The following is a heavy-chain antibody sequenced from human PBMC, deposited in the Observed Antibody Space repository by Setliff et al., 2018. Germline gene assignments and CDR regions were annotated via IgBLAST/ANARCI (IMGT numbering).Heavy chain of an antibody. J-gene: IGHJ5*02. CDR3: ARGRNVAARLLDT. D-gene: IGHD6-6*01. CDR2: VNYSAST. CDR1: GGSFSGYY. Sequence: SETLSLTCAVCGGSFSGYYWSWVRQPPGKGLEWIGEVNYSASTSHNPSLKSRVTISIDTSKDQFSLRMSSVSAADAAIYYCARGRNVAARLLDTWGQGSRVTVSS. V-gene: IGHV4-34*01.